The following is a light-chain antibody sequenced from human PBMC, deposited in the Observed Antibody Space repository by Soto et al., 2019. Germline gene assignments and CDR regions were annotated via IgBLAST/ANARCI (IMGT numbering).Light chain of an antibody. V-gene: IGKV3-20*01. CDR1: QTVNSDY. Sequence: PGETATLSCRASQTVNSDYLAWFQQRPGQAPRLLIFATSRRATDIPDRFSGSGSGTDFTLAIRRLEPEDFAVYYCHQFGYSPRTCGQGTKVE. J-gene: IGKJ1*01. CDR2: ATS. CDR3: HQFGYSPRT.